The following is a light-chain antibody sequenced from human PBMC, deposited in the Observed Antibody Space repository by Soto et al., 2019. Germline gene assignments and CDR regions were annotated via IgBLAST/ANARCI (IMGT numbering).Light chain of an antibody. Sequence: EIVMTQSPATLSVSPGETATLSCRASQSVSSNLAWYQQKPGQAPSLLIYGASTRATGVPDRFSGSGSGTDFTLTIRRLEPEDFAVYYCQQYGSSPYTFGQGTKLEIK. CDR1: QSVSSN. CDR2: GAS. CDR3: QQYGSSPYT. V-gene: IGKV3-20*01. J-gene: IGKJ2*01.